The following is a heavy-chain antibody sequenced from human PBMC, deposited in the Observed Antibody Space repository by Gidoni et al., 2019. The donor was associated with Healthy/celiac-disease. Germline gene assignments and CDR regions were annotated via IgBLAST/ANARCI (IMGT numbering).Heavy chain of an antibody. D-gene: IGHD3-10*01. CDR3: AHSPHYYGSGSYYTYYYYGMDV. CDR2: IYWDDDK. J-gene: IGHJ6*02. V-gene: IGHV2-5*02. Sequence: QPPGKALEWLALIYWDDDKRYSPSLKSRLTITKDTSKNQVVLTMTNMYPVDTATYYCAHSPHYYGSGSYYTYYYYGMDVWGQGTTVTVSS.